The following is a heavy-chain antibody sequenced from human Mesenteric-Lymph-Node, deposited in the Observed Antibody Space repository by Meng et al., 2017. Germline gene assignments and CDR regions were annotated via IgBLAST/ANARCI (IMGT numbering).Heavy chain of an antibody. V-gene: IGHV4-34*01. CDR2: IYHSGIT. D-gene: IGHD1-14*01. CDR3: ARDPTGGEDHQRV. CDR1: GGSFSGYY. Sequence: QVAPRHGCAGLLKPSAALSLTCAVYGGSFSGYYWSLIRQPPGKGLEWIGKIYHSGITIYNPSLKSRVTMSVDNSKNQFSLKLNSMTAADTAVYYCARDPTGGEDHQRVWGQGTLVTVSS. J-gene: IGHJ4*02.